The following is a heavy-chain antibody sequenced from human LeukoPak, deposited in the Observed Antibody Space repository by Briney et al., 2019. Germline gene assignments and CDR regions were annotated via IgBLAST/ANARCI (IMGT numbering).Heavy chain of an antibody. D-gene: IGHD1-26*01. CDR1: GFTFDDYA. J-gene: IGHJ4*02. CDR2: ISGDGVNT. V-gene: IGHV3-43*02. CDR3: AKEPYSGSYFDYFDY. Sequence: GGPLRLSCATSGFTFDDYAMHWVRQAPGKGLEWVSLISGDGVNTHYADTVKGRFTISRDNSKNSLHLQMNSLRTEDTAFYYCAKEPYSGSYFDYFDYWGQGALVTVSS.